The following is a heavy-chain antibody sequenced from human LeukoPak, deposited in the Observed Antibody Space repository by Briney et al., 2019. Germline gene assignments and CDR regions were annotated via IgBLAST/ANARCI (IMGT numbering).Heavy chain of an antibody. CDR3: ATGLSDY. V-gene: IGHV3-48*01. CDR2: ITGSGRTI. CDR1: GFTFSNYS. J-gene: IGHJ4*02. Sequence: GGSLRLSCAASGFTFSNYSMNWVRQAPGKGLEWVSYITGSGRTIYYADSVKGRFTISRDNAKNSLYLQMNSLRAEDTALYYCATGLSDYWGQGTLVTVSS.